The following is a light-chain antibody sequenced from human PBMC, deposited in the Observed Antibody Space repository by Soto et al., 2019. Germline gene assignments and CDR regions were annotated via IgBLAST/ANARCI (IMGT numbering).Light chain of an antibody. Sequence: IQIPQSPSTLPGTMGDRVTISCRASQTISSWLAWYPQKPGKAPKPLIYKASTLKSGVPSRFSGSGSGTEFTLTISCLQRDDFATSECPLYNSYSEAFGQGTKVDI. CDR2: KAS. CDR1: QTISSW. J-gene: IGKJ1*01. CDR3: PLYNSYSEA. V-gene: IGKV1-5*03.